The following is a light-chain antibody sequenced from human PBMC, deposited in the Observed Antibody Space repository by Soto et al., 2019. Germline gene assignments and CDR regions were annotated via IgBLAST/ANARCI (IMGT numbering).Light chain of an antibody. V-gene: IGLV4-69*01. CDR3: QTWGSGIVV. CDR2: LNSDGSH. J-gene: IGLJ2*01. CDR1: SGHSNYA. Sequence: QSVLTQSPSASASLGASVKLTCTLSSGHSNYAIAWHQQQSEKGTRYLMKLNSDGSHSKGDGIPDRFSGSSSGAERYLTISSLQSEDDAYYYCQTWGSGIVVFGGGTKLTVL.